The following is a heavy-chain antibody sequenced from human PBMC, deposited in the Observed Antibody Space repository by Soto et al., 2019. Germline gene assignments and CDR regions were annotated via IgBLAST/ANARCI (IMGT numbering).Heavy chain of an antibody. CDR1: GCTFSNAW. CDR2: IKSKTDGGTT. Sequence: GGSLRLSCASSGCTFSNAWMSWVRQAPGKGLEWVGRIKSKTDGGTTDYAAPVKGRFTISRDDSKNTLYLQMNSLKTEDTAVYYCTTEVIAAYYYGMDVWGQGTTVTVSS. V-gene: IGHV3-15*07. J-gene: IGHJ6*02. CDR3: TTEVIAAYYYGMDV. D-gene: IGHD6-13*01.